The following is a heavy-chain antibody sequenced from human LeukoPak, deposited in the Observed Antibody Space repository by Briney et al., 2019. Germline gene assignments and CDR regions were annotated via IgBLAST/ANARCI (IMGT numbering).Heavy chain of an antibody. CDR3: ARCLSYSSVFDY. Sequence: ASVKVSCKASGYTFTGYYMHWVRQAPGQGLEWMGWINPNSGGTNYAQKFQGRVTMTRDTSISTAYMELSRLRSDDTAVYYCARCLSYSSVFDYWGQGTLVTVSS. D-gene: IGHD6-25*01. CDR2: INPNSGGT. J-gene: IGHJ4*02. CDR1: GYTFTGYY. V-gene: IGHV1-2*02.